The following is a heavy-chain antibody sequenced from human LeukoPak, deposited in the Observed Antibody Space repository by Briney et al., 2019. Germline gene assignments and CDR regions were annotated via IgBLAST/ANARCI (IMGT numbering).Heavy chain of an antibody. Sequence: SVKVSCKASGGTFSSYAISWVRQAPGQGLEWMGGVIPIFGTANYAQKFQGRVTITADESTSTAYMELSSLRSEDTAVYYCARDGGETTVTAFDYWGQGTLVTVSS. D-gene: IGHD4-17*01. CDR3: ARDGGETTVTAFDY. J-gene: IGHJ4*02. V-gene: IGHV1-69*13. CDR2: VIPIFGTA. CDR1: GGTFSSYA.